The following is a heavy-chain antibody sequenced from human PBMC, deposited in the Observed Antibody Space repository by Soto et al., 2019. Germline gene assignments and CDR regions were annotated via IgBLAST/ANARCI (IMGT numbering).Heavy chain of an antibody. CDR1: GFTFGDYG. J-gene: IGHJ2*01. D-gene: IGHD4-17*01. CDR3: TRERWDYGDPKWCFDL. V-gene: IGHV3-49*03. CDR2: IRSKSYGKTT. Sequence: PGGSLRLSCSTSGFTFGDYGMTWFRQAPGKGLEWVGLIRSKSYGKTTEYAASATDRFTISRDDSKRIAYLQMNSLKADDTAVYYCTRERWDYGDPKWCFDLWGRGTLVTVSS.